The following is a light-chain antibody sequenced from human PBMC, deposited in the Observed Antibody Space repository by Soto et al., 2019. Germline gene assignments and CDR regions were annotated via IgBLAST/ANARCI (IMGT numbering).Light chain of an antibody. J-gene: IGKJ4*01. CDR2: AAS. CDR1: QSISSY. Sequence: DIQMTQSPSSLSASVGDRVTITCRASQSISSYLNWYQQKPGKAPKLLIYAASRLQSGVTSRFSGRGSGTDFTLTISSLQPEDFATYYCQQSYSTPLPFGGGTKVELK. V-gene: IGKV1-39*01. CDR3: QQSYSTPLP.